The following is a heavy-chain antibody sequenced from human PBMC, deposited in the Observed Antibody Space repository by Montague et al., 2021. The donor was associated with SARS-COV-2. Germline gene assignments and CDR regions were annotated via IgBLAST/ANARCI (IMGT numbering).Heavy chain of an antibody. V-gene: IGHV4-59*08. J-gene: IGHJ6*02. D-gene: IGHD3-9*01. CDR3: ARHRKDYDILTGYSTSFYYDIDG. CDR2: VSDSGS. CDR1: GGSNSRYY. Sequence: SETLSLTCTVSGGSNSRYYWSWIRQPPGKGLVWFGYVSDSGSDYNPSLKNRVPISVDTSKKLLFLSLSSVTAADTAIYYCARHRKDYDILTGYSTSFYYDIDGWGQGTTVTVSS.